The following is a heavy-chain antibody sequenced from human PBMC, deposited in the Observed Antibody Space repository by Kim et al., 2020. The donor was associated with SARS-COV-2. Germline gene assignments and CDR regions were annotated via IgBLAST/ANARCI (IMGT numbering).Heavy chain of an antibody. CDR3: ARFSSGWYRYYFDY. Sequence: ASVKVSCKASGYTFTGYYMHWVRQAPGQGLEWMGWINPNSGGTNYAQKFQGRVTMTRDTSISTAYMELSRLRSDDTAVYYCARFSSGWYRYYFDYWGQGTLVTVSS. J-gene: IGHJ4*02. CDR2: INPNSGGT. CDR1: GYTFTGYY. D-gene: IGHD6-19*01. V-gene: IGHV1-2*02.